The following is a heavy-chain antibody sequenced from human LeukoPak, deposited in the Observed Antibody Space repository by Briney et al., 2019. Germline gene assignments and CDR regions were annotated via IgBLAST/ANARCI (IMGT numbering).Heavy chain of an antibody. CDR2: IYPDDSDT. D-gene: IGHD6-6*01. V-gene: IGHV5-51*01. Sequence: GASLQISCKGSGYSFTNYWIGWVRQVPGKGLEWMGIIYPDDSDTRYSPSFQGQVTISADKSITTAYLQWSSLKASDTAMYYCASYRGSSGRHFDYWGQGTLVTVSS. CDR3: ASYRGSSGRHFDY. CDR1: GYSFTNYW. J-gene: IGHJ4*02.